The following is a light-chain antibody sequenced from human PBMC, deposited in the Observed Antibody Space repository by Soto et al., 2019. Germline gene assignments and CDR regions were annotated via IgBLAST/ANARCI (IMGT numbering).Light chain of an antibody. J-gene: IGKJ5*01. Sequence: DIHVTQSPPTLSASVGNIFTITCRASQTISTWMAWYQQKPGQPPKLLIYWASTRESGVPDRFTGSGSGTDFTLTINSLQAEDVAVYYCQQHYINPITFGQGTRLEIK. V-gene: IGKV4-1*01. CDR1: QTIST. CDR3: QQHYINPIT. CDR2: WAS.